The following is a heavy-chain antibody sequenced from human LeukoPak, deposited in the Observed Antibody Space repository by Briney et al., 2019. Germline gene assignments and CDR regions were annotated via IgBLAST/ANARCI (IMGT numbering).Heavy chain of an antibody. D-gene: IGHD2-8*01. CDR3: ARDLGYCTNGVCHTRFDY. CDR1: GYTFTSYA. CDR2: INAGNGNT. J-gene: IGHJ4*02. Sequence: GASVKVSCKASGYTFTSYAMHWVRQAPGQRLEWMGWINAGNGNTKYSQKFQGRVTMTEDTSTDTAYMELSSLRSEDTAVYYCARDLGYCTNGVCHTRFDYWGQGTLVAVSS. V-gene: IGHV1-3*01.